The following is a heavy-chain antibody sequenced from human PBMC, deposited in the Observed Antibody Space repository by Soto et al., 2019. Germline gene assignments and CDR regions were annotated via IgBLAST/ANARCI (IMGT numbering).Heavy chain of an antibody. Sequence: AGGSLRLSCAASGFTFSSYAMSWVRQAPGKGLEWVSAISGSGGSTYYADSVKGRFTISRDNSKNTLYLQMNSLRAEDTAVYYCAKSDSSSWYPYIYYYYYGMDVWGQGTTVTVSS. CDR2: ISGSGGST. J-gene: IGHJ6*02. CDR1: GFTFSSYA. V-gene: IGHV3-23*01. CDR3: AKSDSSSWYPYIYYYYYGMDV. D-gene: IGHD6-13*01.